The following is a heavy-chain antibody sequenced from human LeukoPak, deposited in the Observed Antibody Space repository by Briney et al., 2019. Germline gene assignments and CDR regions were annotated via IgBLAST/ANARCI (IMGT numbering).Heavy chain of an antibody. D-gene: IGHD3-3*01. J-gene: IGHJ4*02. CDR1: GYTLSNYG. Sequence: ASVKVSCTASGYTLSNYGITWVRQAPGQGLEWMGWISAYNGNTNYAQKLQGRVTMTTDTSTSTAYMELRSLRSDDTAVYYCARGYYDFWSGYYTGFDYWGQGTLVTVSS. V-gene: IGHV1-18*01. CDR2: ISAYNGNT. CDR3: ARGYYDFWSGYYTGFDY.